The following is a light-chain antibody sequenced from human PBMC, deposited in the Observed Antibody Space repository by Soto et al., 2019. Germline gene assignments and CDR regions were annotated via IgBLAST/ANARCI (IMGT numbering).Light chain of an antibody. J-gene: IGLJ1*01. CDR2: EAT. V-gene: IGLV2-14*02. CDR3: SSYTSRSTRV. Sequence: QSALTQPASVSGSPGQSITISCAGGGSDIGANNLVSWYQQHPGTVPRLLIFEATKRPTGISSRFSGSKSGNTASLTISGLQAEDEADYYCSSYTSRSTRVFGTGNKLTVL. CDR1: GSDIGANNL.